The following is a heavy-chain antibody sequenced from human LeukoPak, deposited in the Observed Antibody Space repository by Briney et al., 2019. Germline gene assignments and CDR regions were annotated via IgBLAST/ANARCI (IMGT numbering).Heavy chain of an antibody. CDR1: GGSCSGYY. J-gene: IGHJ4*02. CDR2: INHSGST. D-gene: IGHD3-10*01. V-gene: IGHV4-34*01. Sequence: SETLSLTCAVYGGSCSGYYWSWIRQPPGKGQEWIGEINHSGSTNYNPSLKSRVTISVDTSKNQFSLKLSSVTAADTAVYYCATGRATMVRGVSRPFDYWGQGTLVTVSS. CDR3: ATGRATMVRGVSRPFDY.